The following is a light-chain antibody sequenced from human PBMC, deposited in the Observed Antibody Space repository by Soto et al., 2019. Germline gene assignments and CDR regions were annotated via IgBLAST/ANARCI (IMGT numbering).Light chain of an antibody. Sequence: EIVMTKSPATMYVSPGDRATLSCRASQSVSNNLAWFQQKPGQAPRLLIYGASTRATGILARFSGSDSGTEFTVTISTVQYEDFAVYCCQQYNNWSAWTFGQATNVEIK. J-gene: IGKJ1*01. CDR1: QSVSNN. V-gene: IGKV3-15*01. CDR2: GAS. CDR3: QQYNNWSAWT.